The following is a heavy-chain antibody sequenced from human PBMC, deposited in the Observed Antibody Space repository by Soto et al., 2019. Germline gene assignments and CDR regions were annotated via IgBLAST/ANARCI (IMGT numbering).Heavy chain of an antibody. D-gene: IGHD6-13*01. J-gene: IGHJ4*02. V-gene: IGHV3-21*04. Sequence: GGSLRLSCAASGFTFSSYSMNWVRQAPGKGLEWVSSISSSSSYIYYADPVKGRFTISRDNAKNSLYLQMNSSVTAADTAVYYCARGLRGIVAMYYFDYWGQGTLVTVSS. CDR2: ISSSSSYI. CDR3: ARGLRGIVAMYYFDY. CDR1: GFTFSSYS.